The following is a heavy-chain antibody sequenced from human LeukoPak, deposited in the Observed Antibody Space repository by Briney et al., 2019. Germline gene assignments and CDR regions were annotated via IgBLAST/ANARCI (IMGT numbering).Heavy chain of an antibody. CDR3: ARAGGEYSYGLFDY. Sequence: SETLSFTCTVSGGSISSSSYYWGWIRQPPGKGLEWIGSIYYSGSTYYNPSLKSRVTISVDTSKNQFSLKLSSVTAADTAVYYRARAGGEYSYGLFDYWGQGTLVTVSS. J-gene: IGHJ4*02. CDR1: GGSISSSSYY. V-gene: IGHV4-39*07. D-gene: IGHD5-18*01. CDR2: IYYSGST.